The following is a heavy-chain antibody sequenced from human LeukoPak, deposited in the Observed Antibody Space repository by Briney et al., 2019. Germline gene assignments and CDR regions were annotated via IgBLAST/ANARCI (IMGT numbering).Heavy chain of an antibody. J-gene: IGHJ4*02. CDR1: GYSFTSYW. Sequence: GESLKISCKVSGYSFTSYWIGWVRQMPGKGLEWMGIIYPGDSDTRYSPSFQGQVTISADKSISTAYLQWSSLKASDTAMYYCARRDSSGWYRGYYFDYWGQGTLVTVSS. CDR3: ARRDSSGWYRGYYFDY. V-gene: IGHV5-51*01. CDR2: IYPGDSDT. D-gene: IGHD6-19*01.